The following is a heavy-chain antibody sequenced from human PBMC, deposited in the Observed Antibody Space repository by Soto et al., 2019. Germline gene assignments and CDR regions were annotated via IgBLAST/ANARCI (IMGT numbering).Heavy chain of an antibody. D-gene: IGHD6-13*01. V-gene: IGHV3-23*01. J-gene: IGHJ4*02. Sequence: GESLKISCAASGFTFSSYAMSWVRQAPGKGLEWVSAISGSGGSTYYADSVKGRFTISRDNSKNTLYLQMNSLRAEDTAVYYCAKDPVGAAAGTPNFDYWGQGTLVTVSS. CDR1: GFTFSSYA. CDR2: ISGSGGST. CDR3: AKDPVGAAAGTPNFDY.